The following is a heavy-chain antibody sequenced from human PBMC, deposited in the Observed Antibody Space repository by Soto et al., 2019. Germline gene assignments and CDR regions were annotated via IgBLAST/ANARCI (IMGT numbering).Heavy chain of an antibody. D-gene: IGHD5-12*01. CDR2: IYYSGST. CDR1: GDSISSGDNY. V-gene: IGHV4-30-4*02. Sequence: SETLSLTCTVSGDSISSGDNYWTWIRQPPGKGLEWIGFIYYSGSTYYNPSLQSRVIISVDTSKNQFSLRAEDTAVYYCARDGVRGGYDSFDYWGQGTLVTVSS. J-gene: IGHJ4*02. CDR3: ARDGVRGGYDSFDY.